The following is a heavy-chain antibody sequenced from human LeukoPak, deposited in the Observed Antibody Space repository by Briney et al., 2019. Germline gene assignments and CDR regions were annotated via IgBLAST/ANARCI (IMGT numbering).Heavy chain of an antibody. D-gene: IGHD1-7*01. V-gene: IGHV3-30*02. CDR2: IRSDGSNI. J-gene: IGHJ4*02. Sequence: GGSLRLSCAASGFTFSSYGMHWVRQAPGKGLEWVAFIRSDGSNIYYADSVKGRFTISRDNSQNTLYLQMNSLKTEDTAVYYCAKFHITGTTPSYFDYWGQGTLVTVSS. CDR1: GFTFSSYG. CDR3: AKFHITGTTPSYFDY.